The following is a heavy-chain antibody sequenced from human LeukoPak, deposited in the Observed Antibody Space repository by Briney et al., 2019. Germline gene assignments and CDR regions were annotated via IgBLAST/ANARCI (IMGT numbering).Heavy chain of an antibody. CDR2: IYYSGST. CDR1: GGSISSGWYY. D-gene: IGHD3-3*01. V-gene: IGHV4-31*03. J-gene: IGHJ4*02. CDR3: ARSDFWSGSLIGFDS. Sequence: TLCLTCTVSGGSISSGWYYWSWILQHPGKGLMGIVYIYYSGSTYYNPSLKSRVTISVDTSKNQSSLKLSSVTAADTAVYSCARSDFWSGSLIGFDSWGQGTLVTVSS.